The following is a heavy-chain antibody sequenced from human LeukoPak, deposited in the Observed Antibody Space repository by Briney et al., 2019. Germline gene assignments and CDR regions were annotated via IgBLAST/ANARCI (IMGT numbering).Heavy chain of an antibody. CDR3: ARYGVDYDSSGYSYY. D-gene: IGHD3-22*01. V-gene: IGHV4-61*02. CDR2: IYTSGST. Sequence: PSETLSLTCTVSGGSISSGSYYWSWIRQPAGKGLEWIGRIYTSGSTNYNPSLKSRVTISVDTSKNQFSLKLSSVTAADTAVYYCARYGVDYDSSGYSYYWGQGTLVTVSS. CDR1: GGSISSGSYY. J-gene: IGHJ4*02.